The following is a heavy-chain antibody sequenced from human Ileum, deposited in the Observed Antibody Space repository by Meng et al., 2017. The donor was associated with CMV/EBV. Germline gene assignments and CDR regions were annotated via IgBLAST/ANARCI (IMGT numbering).Heavy chain of an antibody. V-gene: IGHV1-46*01. Sequence: FASYYMHWVRQAPGQGLEWMGIINPSGGSTSYAQKFQGRVTMTRDTSTSTVYMELSSLRSEDTAAYYCARSQPRIAVAGIRRWFDPWGQGTLVTVSS. D-gene: IGHD6-19*01. CDR1: FASYY. J-gene: IGHJ5*02. CDR2: INPSGGST. CDR3: ARSQPRIAVAGIRRWFDP.